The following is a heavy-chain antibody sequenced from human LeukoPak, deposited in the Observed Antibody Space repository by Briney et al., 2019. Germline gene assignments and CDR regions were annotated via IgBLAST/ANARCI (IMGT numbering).Heavy chain of an antibody. J-gene: IGHJ4*02. CDR2: IRSKAYGGTT. CDR3: TRIQAGLLLSYFDY. V-gene: IGHV3-49*04. Sequence: PGGSLRLSCTASGFTFGDYAMSWVRQAPGKGLEWVGFIRSKAYGGTTEYAASVKGRFTISRDDSKSIAYLQMNSLKTEDTAVYYCTRIQAGLLLSYFDYWGQGTLVTIPS. CDR1: GFTFGDYA. D-gene: IGHD2-15*01.